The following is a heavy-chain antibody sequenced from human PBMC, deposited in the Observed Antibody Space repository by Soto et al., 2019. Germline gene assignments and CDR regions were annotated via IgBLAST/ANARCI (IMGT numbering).Heavy chain of an antibody. CDR2: INAGNGNT. V-gene: IGHV1-3*01. CDR3: ARDRGYCSGGSCYSDPSVDYYGMDV. Sequence: ASVKVSCKASGYTFTSYAMHWVRQAPGQRLEWMGWINAGNGNTKYSQKFQGRVTITRDTSASTAYMELSSLRSEDTAVYYCARDRGYCSGGSCYSDPSVDYYGMDVWGQATTVTVSS. CDR1: GYTFTSYA. D-gene: IGHD2-15*01. J-gene: IGHJ6*01.